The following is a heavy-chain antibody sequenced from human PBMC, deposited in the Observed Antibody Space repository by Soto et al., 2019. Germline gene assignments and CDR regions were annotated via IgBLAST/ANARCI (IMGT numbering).Heavy chain of an antibody. CDR2: IYNSGTT. J-gene: IGHJ5*02. CDR1: GGSITRGGYY. CDR3: ARDPAP. Sequence: QVQLQESGPGLVKPSETLSLTCTVSGGSITRGGYYWSWTRQHPGKGLEWIGYIYNSGTTYYNPSLKSRVTISVDTSQNQFSLKLTSVTAADTAVYYCARDPAPWGQGTLVTVSS. V-gene: IGHV4-31*03.